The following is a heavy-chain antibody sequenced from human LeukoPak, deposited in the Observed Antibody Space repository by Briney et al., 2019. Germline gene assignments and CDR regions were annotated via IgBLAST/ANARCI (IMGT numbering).Heavy chain of an antibody. D-gene: IGHD1-26*01. CDR3: ARGHTTYYYYGMDV. Sequence: ASVKVSCKASGYTFTGYYMHWVRQAPGQGLAWVGWINPNSGGTNYAQKFQGRVTMTRDTSISTAYLELSRLRSDDTAVYYCARGHTTYYYYGMDVWGQGTTVTVSS. J-gene: IGHJ6*02. V-gene: IGHV1-2*02. CDR2: INPNSGGT. CDR1: GYTFTGYY.